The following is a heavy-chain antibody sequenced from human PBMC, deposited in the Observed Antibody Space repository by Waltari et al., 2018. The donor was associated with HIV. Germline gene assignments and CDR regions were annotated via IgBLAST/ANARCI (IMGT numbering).Heavy chain of an antibody. CDR3: AHTARGQDMIAVAGTFDP. CDR2: IYWDDDK. D-gene: IGHD6-19*01. J-gene: IGHJ5*02. CDR1: GFSLSTSGVG. Sequence: QITLKESGPTLVKPTQTLTLTCTFSGFSLSTSGVGVGWIRQPPGKALEWLALIYWDDDKRYSPSLKSRLTITKDTSKNQVVLTMTNMDPVDTATYYCAHTARGQDMIAVAGTFDPWGQGTLVTVSS. V-gene: IGHV2-5*02.